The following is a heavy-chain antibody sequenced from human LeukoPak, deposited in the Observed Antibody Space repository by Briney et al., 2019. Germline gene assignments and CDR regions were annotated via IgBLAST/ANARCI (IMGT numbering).Heavy chain of an antibody. CDR1: GGSISSGSYY. V-gene: IGHV4-61*02. Sequence: SQTLSLTCTVSGGSISSGSYYWSWIRQPAGKGLEWIGRIYTSGSTNYNPSLKSRVTISVDTSKNQFSLKLSSVTAAHTAVYYCARDRGYDFWSGLFDYWGQGTLVTVSS. J-gene: IGHJ4*02. D-gene: IGHD3-3*01. CDR2: IYTSGST. CDR3: ARDRGYDFWSGLFDY.